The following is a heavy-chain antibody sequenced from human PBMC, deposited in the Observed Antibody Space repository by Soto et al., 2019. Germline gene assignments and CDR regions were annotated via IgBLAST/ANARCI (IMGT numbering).Heavy chain of an antibody. J-gene: IGHJ3*02. CDR1: GFTVSSNY. Sequence: PGGSLRLSCAASGFTVSSNYMSWVRQAPGKGLEWVSVIYSGGSTYYADSVKGRFTISRDNSKNTLYLQMNSLRAEDTAVYYCARDREIITMVRGVIRAGAFDIWGQGTMVTVSS. D-gene: IGHD3-10*01. CDR3: ARDREIITMVRGVIRAGAFDI. CDR2: IYSGGST. V-gene: IGHV3-66*01.